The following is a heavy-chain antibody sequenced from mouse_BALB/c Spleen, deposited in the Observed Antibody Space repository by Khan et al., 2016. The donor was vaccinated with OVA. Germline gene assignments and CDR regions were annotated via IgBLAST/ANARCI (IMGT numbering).Heavy chain of an antibody. Sequence: QVQLKQSGPGLVAPSQSLSITCTVSGFSLTGYGVNWVRQPPGKGLEWLGMIWGDGSTDYNSALKSRLSISKDNPKSQVFLKMNSLQTDDTARYYCAREIYYDYAYYYAMDYWGQGTSVTVSS. D-gene: IGHD2-4*01. V-gene: IGHV2-6-7*01. CDR1: GFSLTGYG. CDR2: IWGDGST. J-gene: IGHJ4*01. CDR3: AREIYYDYAYYYAMDY.